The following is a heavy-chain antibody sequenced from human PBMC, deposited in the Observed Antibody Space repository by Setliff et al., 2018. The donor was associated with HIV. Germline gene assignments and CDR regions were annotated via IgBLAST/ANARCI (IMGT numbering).Heavy chain of an antibody. CDR2: ISRTSSYI. CDR3: ASGFVLRFLEWSMPDAFDI. V-gene: IGHV3-21*01. D-gene: IGHD3-3*01. CDR1: GFTFSSYS. J-gene: IGHJ3*02. Sequence: PGGSLRLSCAASGFTFSSYSMNWVRQAPGKGLEWVSFISRTSSYIYYADSLKGRFTISRDNAKNSLYLQMNSLRAEDTAVYSCASGFVLRFLEWSMPDAFDIWGQGTMVTVSS.